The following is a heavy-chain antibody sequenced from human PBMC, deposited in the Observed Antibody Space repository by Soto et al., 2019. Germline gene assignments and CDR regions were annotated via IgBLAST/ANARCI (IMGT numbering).Heavy chain of an antibody. Sequence: ASVKVSCKASGYTFTGYYMHWVRQAPGQGLEWMGWINPNSGGTNYAQKFQGRVTMTRDTSISTAYTELSSLRSEDTATYYCARDLGGSGSYYKVSGDFDPWGQGTLVTVSS. CDR2: INPNSGGT. J-gene: IGHJ5*02. V-gene: IGHV1-2*02. CDR1: GYTFTGYY. CDR3: ARDLGGSGSYYKVSGDFDP. D-gene: IGHD3-10*01.